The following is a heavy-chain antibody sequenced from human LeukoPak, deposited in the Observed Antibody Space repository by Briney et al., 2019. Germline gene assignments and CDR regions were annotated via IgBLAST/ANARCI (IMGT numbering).Heavy chain of an antibody. CDR1: GFTFNNYA. V-gene: IGHV3-23*01. D-gene: IGHD5-18*01. Sequence: GGSLRLSCAASGFTFNNYALTWVRQTPGKGLECVSAISGDGVSPYYADSVRGRFTISRDNSKNTLYLQMNSLRAEDTALYYCAKDRLTDLGGYSYGGGLDYWGQGTLVTVSS. CDR3: AKDRLTDLGGYSYGGGLDY. CDR2: ISGDGVSP. J-gene: IGHJ4*02.